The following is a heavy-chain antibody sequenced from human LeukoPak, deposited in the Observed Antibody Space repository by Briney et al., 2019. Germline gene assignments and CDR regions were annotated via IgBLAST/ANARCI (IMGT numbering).Heavy chain of an antibody. CDR1: GGSISGYY. V-gene: IGHV4-59*12. Sequence: SETLSLTCTVSGGSISGYYWSWIRQPPGKGLEWIAYIYYNGISNYNPSLKSRVIISVDTSKNQFSLKLSSVTAADTAVYYCASGNYDFWSGYLHYYYGMDVWGQGTTVTVSS. D-gene: IGHD3-3*01. CDR2: IYYNGIS. J-gene: IGHJ6*02. CDR3: ASGNYDFWSGYLHYYYGMDV.